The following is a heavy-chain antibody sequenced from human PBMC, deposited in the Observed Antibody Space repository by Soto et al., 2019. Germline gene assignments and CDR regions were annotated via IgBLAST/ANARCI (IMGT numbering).Heavy chain of an antibody. Sequence: PSETLSLTCTVSGGSISSYYWSWIRQPPGKGLEWIGYIYYSGSTNYNPSLKSRVTISVDTSKNQFSLKLSSVTAADTAVYYCARDRTIYDSSEGYYGMDVWGQGTTVTVSS. D-gene: IGHD3-22*01. CDR3: ARDRTIYDSSEGYYGMDV. CDR2: IYYSGST. CDR1: GGSISSYY. V-gene: IGHV4-59*01. J-gene: IGHJ6*02.